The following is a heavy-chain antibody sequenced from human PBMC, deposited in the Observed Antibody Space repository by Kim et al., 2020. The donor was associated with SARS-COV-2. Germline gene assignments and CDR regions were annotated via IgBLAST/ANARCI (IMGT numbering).Heavy chain of an antibody. CDR3: ARAGSYYDYYYGMDV. V-gene: IGHV3-20*01. D-gene: IGHD1-26*01. Sequence: GGSLRLSCAASGFTFDDYGMSWVRQAPGKGLEWVSGINWNGCSTGYADSVKGRFTISRDNAKNSLYLQMNSLRAEDTALYHCARAGSYYDYYYGMDVWGQGTTVTVSS. CDR2: INWNGCST. J-gene: IGHJ6*02. CDR1: GFTFDDYG.